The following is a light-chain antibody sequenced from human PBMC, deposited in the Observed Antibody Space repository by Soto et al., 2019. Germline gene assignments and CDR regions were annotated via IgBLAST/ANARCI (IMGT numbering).Light chain of an antibody. CDR1: QSISTW. V-gene: IGKV1-5*03. CDR2: KAS. J-gene: IGKJ4*01. CDR3: QQYNTYTLT. Sequence: DIQMTQSPSTLSASVGDRVTITCRASQSISTWLAWYQQKPGKAPKLLIYKASSLESGVPSRFSGSGSGTECTLTINSLQPDDFATYYCQQYNTYTLTFGGGTTVEIK.